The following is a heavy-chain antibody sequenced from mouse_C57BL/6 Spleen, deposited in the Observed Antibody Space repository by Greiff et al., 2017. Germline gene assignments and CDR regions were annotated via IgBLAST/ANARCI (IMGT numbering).Heavy chain of an antibody. V-gene: IGHV14-1*01. J-gene: IGHJ1*03. Sequence: EVQLQQSGAELVRPGASVKLSCTASGFNIKDYYMHWVKQRPEQGLEWIGRIDPEDGDTAYAPKFQGKATMTADTSSNTAYLQLSSLTSEDTAVYYCTPSTMITTSIRYFDVWGTGTTVTVSS. CDR1: GFNIKDYY. D-gene: IGHD2-4*01. CDR2: IDPEDGDT. CDR3: TPSTMITTSIRYFDV.